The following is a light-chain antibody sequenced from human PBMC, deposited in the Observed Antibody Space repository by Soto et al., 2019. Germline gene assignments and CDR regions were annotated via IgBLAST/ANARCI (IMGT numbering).Light chain of an antibody. V-gene: IGKV3-11*01. CDR3: QQRLNWPPG. CDR1: QSVTNY. J-gene: IGKJ1*01. Sequence: EIVLTQSPDTLSLSPGEIATLTFSASQSVTNYIAWYQQRPGQAPRLLIYDASNRATGVPARFSGSRSGTDFTLTISDLEPADFGLYYCQQRLNWPPGFGQGTKV. CDR2: DAS.